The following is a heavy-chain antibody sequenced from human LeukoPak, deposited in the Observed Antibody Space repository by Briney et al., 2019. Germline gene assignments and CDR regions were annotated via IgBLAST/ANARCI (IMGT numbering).Heavy chain of an antibody. CDR2: ISYSGNT. J-gene: IGHJ4*02. D-gene: IGHD6-6*01. Sequence: PSETLSLTCTVSGDSIRPYYWNWIRQSPGKGREWLGYISYSGNTNYHPSVKSRVTISLDKSKNHFSLRLNSVTAADTAVYYCARRSLIAAEDYWGQGTLVTVSS. CDR3: ARRSLIAAEDY. V-gene: IGHV4-59*08. CDR1: GDSIRPYY.